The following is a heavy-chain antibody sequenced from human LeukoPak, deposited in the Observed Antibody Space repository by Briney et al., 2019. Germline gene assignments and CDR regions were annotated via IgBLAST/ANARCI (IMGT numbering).Heavy chain of an antibody. CDR3: ARVPAATPHYYYYMDV. CDR2: IYTSGST. CDR1: GGSISSGSYY. Sequence: PSQTLSLTCTVSGGSISSGSYYWSWIRQPAGKGLEWIGRIYTSGSTNYNPSLKSRVTISVDTSKNQFSLKLSSVTAADMAVYYCARVPAATPHYYYYMDVWGKGTTVTVSS. J-gene: IGHJ6*03. V-gene: IGHV4-61*02. D-gene: IGHD2-2*01.